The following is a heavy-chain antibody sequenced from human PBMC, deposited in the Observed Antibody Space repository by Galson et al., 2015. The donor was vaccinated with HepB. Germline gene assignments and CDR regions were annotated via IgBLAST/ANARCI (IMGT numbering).Heavy chain of an antibody. CDR3: TRDTRDILTGYYYGMDV. CDR2: VRSEAYGGTT. CDR1: GFTFGDYA. J-gene: IGHJ6*02. V-gene: IGHV3-49*03. D-gene: IGHD3-9*01. Sequence: SLRLSCAASGFTFGDYAMSWFRQAPGKGLEWVGLVRSEAYGGTTQYAASVRGRFTISRDDSKNLAYLQMNSLKTEDTAVYYCTRDTRDILTGYYYGMDVWGQGTTVTVSS.